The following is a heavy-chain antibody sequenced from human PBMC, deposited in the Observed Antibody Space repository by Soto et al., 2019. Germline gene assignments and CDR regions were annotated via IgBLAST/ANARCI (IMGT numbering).Heavy chain of an antibody. CDR2: ISSSSSYI. J-gene: IGHJ4*02. CDR1: GFTLISYG. Sequence: GGALILSVAASGFTLISYGMHWVLQSPGEGLEWVSSISSSSSYIYYADSVKGRFTISRDNAKNSLYLQMNSLRAEDTAVYYCAILEEQDIVATIKGGYFDYWGQGTLVTVS. V-gene: IGHV3-21*01. D-gene: IGHD5-12*01. CDR3: AILEEQDIVATIKGGYFDY.